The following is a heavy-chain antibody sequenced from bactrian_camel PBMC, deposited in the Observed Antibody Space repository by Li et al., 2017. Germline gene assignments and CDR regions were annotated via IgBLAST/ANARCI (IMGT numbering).Heavy chain of an antibody. Sequence: VQLVESGGGSVQPGGSLRLSCAASGYTYSSNCMGWFRQAPGKEREGVAVIYTGGGSTYYADSVKGRFTISQDNAKNIIYLQMNSLTPDDTAMYYCAAGTRIIVGDYCDGITNWGQGTQVTVS. CDR2: IYTGGGST. V-gene: IGHV3S1*01. CDR3: AAGTRIIVGDYCDGITN. D-gene: IGHD4*01. CDR1: GYTYSSNC. J-gene: IGHJ4*01.